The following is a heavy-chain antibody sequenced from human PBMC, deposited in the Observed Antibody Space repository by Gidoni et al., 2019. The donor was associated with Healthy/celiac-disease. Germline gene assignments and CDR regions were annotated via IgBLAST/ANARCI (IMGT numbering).Heavy chain of an antibody. CDR3: ATPDYGDFRFYGMDV. J-gene: IGHJ6*02. CDR2: ISSSGSTI. V-gene: IGHV3-11*01. Sequence: VQLVESGGGLVKPGGSLSLSCAASGFTFSDYYMSWLRQAPGKGLEWVSCISSSGSTIYYADSVKGRFTISRDNAKNSLYLQMNSLRAEDTAVYYCATPDYGDFRFYGMDVWGQGTTVTVSS. D-gene: IGHD4-17*01. CDR1: GFTFSDYY.